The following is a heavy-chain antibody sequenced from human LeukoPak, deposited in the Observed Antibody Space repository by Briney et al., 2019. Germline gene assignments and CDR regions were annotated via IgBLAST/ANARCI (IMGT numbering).Heavy chain of an antibody. V-gene: IGHV3-21*01. Sequence: GGSLRLSCAASGFTFRTYNMNWVSQAPGKGLEWVSFISSSSSYIYYVDSGKGRFTISRDNAKNSLHLQMNSLRAEDTAVYYCARDSGGGNLDYWGQGTLVIVSS. CDR1: GFTFRTYN. D-gene: IGHD4-23*01. CDR2: ISSSSSYI. CDR3: ARDSGGGNLDY. J-gene: IGHJ4*02.